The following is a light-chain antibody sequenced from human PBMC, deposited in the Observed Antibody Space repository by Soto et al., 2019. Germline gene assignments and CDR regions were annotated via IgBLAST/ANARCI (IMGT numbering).Light chain of an antibody. V-gene: IGKV1-39*01. Sequence: DIQMTQSPSSLSASVGDRVSVTCRASQSISTFVNGYQQRPGEAPKLLIYAASSLQSGVPSRFSGSGSWADFTLTIGSLQTEDFATYYCQPSYTTHRTFGQGPKVEVK. J-gene: IGKJ1*01. CDR3: QPSYTTHRT. CDR1: QSISTF. CDR2: AAS.